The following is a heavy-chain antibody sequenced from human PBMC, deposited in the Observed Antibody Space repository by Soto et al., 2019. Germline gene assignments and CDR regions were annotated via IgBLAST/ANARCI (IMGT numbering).Heavy chain of an antibody. CDR1: GFTFSSYG. J-gene: IGHJ4*02. CDR3: ARDPDYYDSSGTLDY. V-gene: IGHV3-33*01. CDR2: IWYDGSNK. D-gene: IGHD3-22*01. Sequence: QVQLVESGGGVVQPGRSLRLSCAASGFTFSSYGMHWVRQAPGKGPEWVAVIWYDGSNKYYADSVKGRFTISRDNSKNTLYLQMNSLRAEDTAVYYCARDPDYYDSSGTLDYWGQGTLVTVSS.